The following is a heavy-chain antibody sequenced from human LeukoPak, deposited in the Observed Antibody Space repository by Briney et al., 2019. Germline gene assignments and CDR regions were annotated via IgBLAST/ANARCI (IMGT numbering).Heavy chain of an antibody. CDR1: GFTFSGSA. J-gene: IGHJ4*02. CDR2: IITKTNNYAT. V-gene: IGHV3-73*01. D-gene: IGHD5-12*01. Sequence: GGTLRLSCAASGFTFSGSALHGVRQVSGKGREWIGRIITKTNNYATLYAGSVTGSLTFSRDDSKNMAYLQMNSLKPEATALCSCTIVATSLGFDSWGQGTLVTVSS. CDR3: TIVATSLGFDS.